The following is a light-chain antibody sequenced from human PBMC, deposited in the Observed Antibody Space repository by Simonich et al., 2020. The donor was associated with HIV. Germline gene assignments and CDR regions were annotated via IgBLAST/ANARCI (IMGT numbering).Light chain of an antibody. CDR3: QQRSNWPLT. CDR2: DAS. V-gene: IGKV3-11*01. J-gene: IGKJ4*01. Sequence: IVLTQSPATLSLSPGEISTLSCLASQSVSTYLAWYQQRPGQAPRLLIYDASNRATGIPARFSGSGSGKDFTLTISSLEPEDFAVYYCQQRSNWPLTFGGGTKVEIK. CDR1: QSVSTY.